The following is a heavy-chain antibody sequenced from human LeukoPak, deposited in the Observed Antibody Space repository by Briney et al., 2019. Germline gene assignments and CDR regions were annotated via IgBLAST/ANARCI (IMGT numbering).Heavy chain of an antibody. Sequence: SETLSPTCTVSGGSISSSTYYWVWIRQPPGKGLEWIGSINYSGNTYYNPSVKRRVTISVDTSKNQLSLKVSSVPAADTAVYYCAREAGSSWPRNWFDPWGQGTLVTVSS. V-gene: IGHV4-39*07. D-gene: IGHD6-13*01. CDR2: INYSGNT. CDR3: AREAGSSWPRNWFDP. CDR1: GGSISSSTYY. J-gene: IGHJ5*02.